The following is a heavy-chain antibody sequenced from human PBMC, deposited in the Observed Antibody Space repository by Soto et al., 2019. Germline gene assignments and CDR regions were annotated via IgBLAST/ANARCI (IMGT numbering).Heavy chain of an antibody. CDR1: GFTFSSYA. CDR3: AKVYCSGGSCYTGGGFDY. Sequence: EVQLLESGGGLVQPGGSLRLSCAASGFTFSSYAMSWVGQAPGKGLEWVSDISGSGGSTYYAASVKGRLTISRDNSMNTVYLQMNGLRGEDRAVYYCAKVYCSGGSCYTGGGFDYWGQGTLVTVSS. J-gene: IGHJ4*02. D-gene: IGHD2-15*01. CDR2: ISGSGGST. V-gene: IGHV3-23*01.